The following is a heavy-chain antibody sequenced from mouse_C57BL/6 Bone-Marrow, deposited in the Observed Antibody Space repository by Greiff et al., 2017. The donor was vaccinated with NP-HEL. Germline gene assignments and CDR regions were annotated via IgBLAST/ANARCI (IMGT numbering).Heavy chain of an antibody. CDR3: ARDYYGSSSFAY. Sequence: EVKVVESGGGLVQSGRSLRLSCATSGFTFSDFYMEWVRQAPGKGPEWIAASRNKANDYTTEYSASVKGRFIVSRDTSQSILYIQMNALRAEDTAIYYCARDYYGSSSFAYWGQGTLVTVSA. V-gene: IGHV7-1*01. CDR2: SRNKANDYTT. J-gene: IGHJ3*01. CDR1: GFTFSDFY. D-gene: IGHD1-1*01.